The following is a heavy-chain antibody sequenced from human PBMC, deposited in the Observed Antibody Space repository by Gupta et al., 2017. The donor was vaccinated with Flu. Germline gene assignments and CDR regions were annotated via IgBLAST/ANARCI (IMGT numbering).Heavy chain of an antibody. CDR3: SRGMAGMASGRDT. Sequence: QVQLVESGGGVVQPGRSLRLSCAASGFTFSSYGMHWVRQAPGKGLEWVAVIWYDGGNKFYADSVKGRFTISRDNSKNTLSLQMSSLRAEDTAVDYWSRGMAGMASGRDTWGQGTRVTVFS. V-gene: IGHV3-33*01. J-gene: IGHJ5*02. D-gene: IGHD3-10*01. CDR1: GFTFSSYG. CDR2: IWYDGGNK.